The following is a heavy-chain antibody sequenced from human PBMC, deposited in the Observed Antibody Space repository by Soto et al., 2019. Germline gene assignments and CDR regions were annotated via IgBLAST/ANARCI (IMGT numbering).Heavy chain of an antibody. J-gene: IGHJ3*02. V-gene: IGHV3-13*01. CDR1: GFTFSSYD. Sequence: GGSLRLSCAASGFTFSSYDMHWVRQATEKGLEWVSAIGTAGDTYCPGSVKGRFTISRENAKNSLYLQMNSLRAEDTAVYYCARLLFGAFDIWGQGTMVTVSS. CDR2: IGTAGDT. D-gene: IGHD3-10*01. CDR3: ARLLFGAFDI.